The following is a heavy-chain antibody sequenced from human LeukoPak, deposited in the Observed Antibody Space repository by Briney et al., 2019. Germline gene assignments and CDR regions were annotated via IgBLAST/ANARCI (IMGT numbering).Heavy chain of an antibody. D-gene: IGHD3-9*01. CDR3: ARARYVNSFYAFDI. V-gene: IGHV4-59*01. CDR2: ISKSGNT. Sequence: PSETLPLTCTVSGGSITSYYWSWLPQPPGKGLVWIGYISKSGNTNYSPSLKSRVTIFGDTSKNQFFLRLTSVTAADTAVYYCARARYVNSFYAFDIWGQGTMVTVSS. J-gene: IGHJ3*02. CDR1: GGSITSYY.